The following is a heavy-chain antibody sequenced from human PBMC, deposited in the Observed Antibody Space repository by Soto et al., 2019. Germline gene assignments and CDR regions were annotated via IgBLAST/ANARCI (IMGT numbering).Heavy chain of an antibody. CDR3: ARGGGSCRCKCFGY. Sequence: EVQLVDTGGGLIQPGGSLRLSCAASGLTVSSNYMNGVRQAQGKGLEWVSVIYSGGSTYYADSVKSRFTISRDNSKNKMYLPMNSLRAENTAVYYCARGGGSCRCKCFGYWGQGNLVTVSS. V-gene: IGHV3-53*02. D-gene: IGHD3-16*02. CDR2: IYSGGST. J-gene: IGHJ4*02. CDR1: GLTVSSNY.